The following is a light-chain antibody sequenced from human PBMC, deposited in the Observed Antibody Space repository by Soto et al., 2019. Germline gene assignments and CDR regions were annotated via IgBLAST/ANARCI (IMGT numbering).Light chain of an antibody. V-gene: IGKV3-20*01. Sequence: EIVLTQSPGTLSLSPGERSTLSCRASQSVSSSYLDWYQQQPGHAPRLLIYGASSRATGIPDRFSGSGSGTDFTLTISRLEPEDFAVYYCKQYGSSSITFGQVTRLEIK. CDR3: KQYGSSSIT. CDR2: GAS. CDR1: QSVSSSY. J-gene: IGKJ5*01.